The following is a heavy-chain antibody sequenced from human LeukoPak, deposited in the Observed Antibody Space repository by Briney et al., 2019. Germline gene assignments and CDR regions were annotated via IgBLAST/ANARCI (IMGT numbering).Heavy chain of an antibody. J-gene: IGHJ4*02. V-gene: IGHV1-8*03. CDR1: GYTFTSYA. D-gene: IGHD2-21*02. CDR2: MNPNSGNT. Sequence: ASVKVSCKASGYTFTSYAMNWVRQATGQGLEWMGWMNPNSGNTGYAQKFQGRVTITRNTSISTAYMELSSLRSEDTAVYYCARDSGPYCGGDCYSVYWGQGTLVTVSS. CDR3: ARDSGPYCGGDCYSVY.